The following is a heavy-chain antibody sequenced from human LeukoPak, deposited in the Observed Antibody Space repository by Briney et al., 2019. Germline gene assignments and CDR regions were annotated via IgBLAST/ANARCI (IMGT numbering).Heavy chain of an antibody. V-gene: IGHV1-2*02. CDR2: INPNSGGT. CDR3: ARDRDYYDSSGYYGY. Sequence: GASVKVSCKASGYTFTVYYMHWVRQAPGPGLEWMGWINPNSGGTNYAQKLQGRVTMTRDTSISTAYMELSRLRSDDTAVYYCARDRDYYDSSGYYGYWGQGTLVTVSS. D-gene: IGHD3-22*01. CDR1: GYTFTVYY. J-gene: IGHJ4*02.